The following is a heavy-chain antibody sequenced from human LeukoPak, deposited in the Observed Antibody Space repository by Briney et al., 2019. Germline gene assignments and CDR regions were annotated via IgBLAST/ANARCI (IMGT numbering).Heavy chain of an antibody. J-gene: IGHJ4*02. Sequence: ASVKVSCKASGYTFTSYAMHWVRQAPGQRLEWMGWINAGNGNTKYSQKFQGRVTITRDTSASTACMELSSLRSKDTAVYYCARVGEALLYKWYFDYWGQGTLVTVSS. V-gene: IGHV1-3*01. CDR1: GYTFTSYA. CDR3: ARVGEALLYKWYFDY. CDR2: INAGNGNT. D-gene: IGHD1-20*01.